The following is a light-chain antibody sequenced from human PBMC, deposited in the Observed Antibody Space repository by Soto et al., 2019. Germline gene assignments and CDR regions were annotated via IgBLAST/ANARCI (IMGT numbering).Light chain of an antibody. CDR2: DTS. CDR1: QSVSSY. Sequence: EIVLTQSPATLSLSPGERAPLSCRASQSVSSYLAWYQQKPGQAPRLLIYDTSNRATGIPARFSGSWSGTDFTLTIRILEPEDFAIYYCQQRSNWITFGQGKRLE. CDR3: QQRSNWIT. J-gene: IGKJ5*01. V-gene: IGKV3-11*01.